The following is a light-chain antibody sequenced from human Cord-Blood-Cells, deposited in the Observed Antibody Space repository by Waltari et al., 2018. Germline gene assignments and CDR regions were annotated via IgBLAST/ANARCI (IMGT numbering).Light chain of an antibody. V-gene: IGLV3-19*01. CDR1: SLRSYY. Sequence: SSELTQDPAVSVALGQTVRITCQGDSLRSYYASWYQQKPGQAPVLVIYGKNNRPSGIPDRFSGSSSGNTASLTITGAQAEDEADYYCNSRDSSGNRWVFGGGTNLTVL. CDR3: NSRDSSGNRWV. CDR2: GKN. J-gene: IGLJ3*02.